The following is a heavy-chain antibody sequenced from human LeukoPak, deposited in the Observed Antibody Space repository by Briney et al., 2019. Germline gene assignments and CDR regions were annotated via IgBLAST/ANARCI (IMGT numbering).Heavy chain of an antibody. CDR3: AKPSGSGVDY. CDR2: ISYDGSNK. Sequence: GGSLRLSCAASGFTFSSYAMHWVRQAPGKGLEWVAVISYDGSNKYYADSVKGRFTITRDNSKNTLYLQMNSLRLEDMAVYYCAKPSGSGVDYWGRGTRVTVSS. CDR1: GFTFSSYA. V-gene: IGHV3-30*04. J-gene: IGHJ4*02. D-gene: IGHD1-26*01.